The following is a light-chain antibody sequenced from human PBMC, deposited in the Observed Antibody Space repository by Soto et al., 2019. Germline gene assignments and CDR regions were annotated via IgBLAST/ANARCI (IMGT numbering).Light chain of an antibody. CDR2: DAS. V-gene: IGKV1-5*01. CDR3: LQDYNYPRT. CDR1: QIISSW. J-gene: IGKJ4*01. Sequence: DIQMTQSPSTLSASVGDRVTITCGASQIISSWLAWYQQKPGKAPKLLIYDASSLESGVPSMFSGSGSGTEFTTTVSSLQHDDFATYYCLQDYNYPRTLGGGTKVDIK.